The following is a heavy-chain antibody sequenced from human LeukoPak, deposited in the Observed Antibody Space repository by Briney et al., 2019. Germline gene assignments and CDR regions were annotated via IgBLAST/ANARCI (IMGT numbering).Heavy chain of an antibody. CDR1: GGSISSSNW. J-gene: IGHJ3*02. D-gene: IGHD2-8*01. CDR3: ARAPREVLMVYAPRAFDI. Sequence: SETLSLTCAVSGGSISSSNWWSWVRQPPGKGLEWIGEIYHSGSTNYNPSLKSRVTISVDKSKNQFSLKLSSVTAADTAVYYCARAPREVLMVYAPRAFDIWGQGTMVTVSS. CDR2: IYHSGST. V-gene: IGHV4-4*02.